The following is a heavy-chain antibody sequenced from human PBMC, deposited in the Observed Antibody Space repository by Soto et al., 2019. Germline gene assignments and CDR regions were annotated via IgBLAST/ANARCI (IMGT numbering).Heavy chain of an antibody. CDR2: IIPIFGTA. CDR3: ARRPEPRASDY. Sequence: ASVKVSCKAAGGAFTSSAISWVRRAPGQGLEWMGGIIPIFGTANYAQKFQGRVTITADESTSTAYMELSSLRSEDTAVYYCARRPEPRASDYWGPVTLLTVSS. J-gene: IGHJ4*02. D-gene: IGHD1-26*01. V-gene: IGHV1-69*13. CDR1: GGAFTSSA.